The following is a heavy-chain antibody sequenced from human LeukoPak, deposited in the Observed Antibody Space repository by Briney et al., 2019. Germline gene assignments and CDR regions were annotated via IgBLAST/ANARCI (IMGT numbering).Heavy chain of an antibody. CDR2: ISSSGSTI. D-gene: IGHD2-8*01. J-gene: IGHJ4*02. Sequence: GGSLRLSCAASGFTFSDYYMSWIRQAPGMGLEWVSYISSSGSTIYYADSVKGRFTISRDNAKNSLYLQMNSLRAEDTAVYYCARHHYAKVPLFDYWGQGTLVTVSS. CDR1: GFTFSDYY. CDR3: ARHHYAKVPLFDY. V-gene: IGHV3-11*04.